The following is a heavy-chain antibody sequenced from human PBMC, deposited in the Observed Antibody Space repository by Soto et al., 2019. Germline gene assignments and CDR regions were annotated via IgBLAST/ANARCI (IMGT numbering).Heavy chain of an antibody. V-gene: IGHV3-21*01. CDR3: ARVPAASDRAAFYYVSKFFYFDY. CDR2: ITSSGSFI. Sequence: GGSLRLSCAASGFTFSISTMNWVRQAPGKGLEWVACITSSGSFIYYADSMKGRFTISRDDAKKSLYLQMNSLRAEDTAVYCCARVPAASDRAAFYYVSKFFYFDYWGRGTQVTVPQ. D-gene: IGHD2-15*01. CDR1: GFTFSIST. J-gene: IGHJ4*02.